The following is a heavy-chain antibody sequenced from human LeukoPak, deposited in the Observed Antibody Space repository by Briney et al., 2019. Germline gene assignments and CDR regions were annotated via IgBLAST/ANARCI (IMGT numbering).Heavy chain of an antibody. J-gene: IGHJ4*02. D-gene: IGHD2-8*01. V-gene: IGHV3-23*01. CDR3: AKRLPYTSSSVYLDT. CDR1: GFTFGIIG. Sequence: GGSLRLSCAASGFTFGIIGMNWVRQAPGMGLQWVSSISDYGLYKYYADSWRGRFTVSRNNSKNTVYLKLNSLRGEDTAVYYCAKRLPYTSSSVYLDTWGQGISVTVSS. CDR2: ISDYGLYK.